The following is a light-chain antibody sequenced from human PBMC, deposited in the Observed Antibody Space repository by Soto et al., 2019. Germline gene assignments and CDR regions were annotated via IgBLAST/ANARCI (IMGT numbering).Light chain of an antibody. CDR2: DVS. Sequence: QSALTQPRSASGSPGQSVTISCTGTTRDVGGYNYVAWCQQHPGKAPELMIYDVSKRPSGVPDRFSGSKSGNTAFLTISGLQSEDEADYYCCSYAGSSTYVFGTGTKLTVL. CDR1: TRDVGGYNY. CDR3: CSYAGSSTYV. V-gene: IGLV2-11*01. J-gene: IGLJ1*01.